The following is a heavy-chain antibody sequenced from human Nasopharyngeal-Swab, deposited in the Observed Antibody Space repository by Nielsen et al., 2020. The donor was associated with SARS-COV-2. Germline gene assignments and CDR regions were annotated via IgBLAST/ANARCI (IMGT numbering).Heavy chain of an antibody. Sequence: GESLKISCAASGFMFAGYAMSWVRQPPGKGLEWVASISGSGGSTYYADSVKGRFTISRDNSKNTLYLQMNSLRAEDTAVYYCAKRDDYYESSGLGDWGQGTLVTVSS. D-gene: IGHD3-22*01. CDR3: AKRDDYYESSGLGD. CDR1: GFMFAGYA. J-gene: IGHJ4*02. V-gene: IGHV3-23*01. CDR2: ISGSGGST.